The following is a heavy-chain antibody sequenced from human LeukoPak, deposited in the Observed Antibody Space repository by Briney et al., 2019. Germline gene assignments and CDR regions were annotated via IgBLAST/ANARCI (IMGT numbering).Heavy chain of an antibody. V-gene: IGHV1-2*02. J-gene: IGHJ6*03. CDR2: INPKSGGT. CDR1: GYTFTSYY. Sequence: ASVKVSCKASGYTFTSYYMHWVRQAPGQGLEWMGWINPKSGGTNYAQKFQGRVTMTRDTSISTAYMELSSLKSDDTAVYYCARGYEDYYYYYMDVWGKGTTVTVSS. D-gene: IGHD5-12*01. CDR3: ARGYEDYYYYYMDV.